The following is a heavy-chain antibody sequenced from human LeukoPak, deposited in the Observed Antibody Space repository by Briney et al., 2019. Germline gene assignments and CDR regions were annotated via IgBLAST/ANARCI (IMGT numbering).Heavy chain of an antibody. V-gene: IGHV4-4*02. CDR1: GGSISSSNW. D-gene: IGHD3-22*01. J-gene: IGHJ4*02. CDR2: IYHSGST. Sequence: PSETLSLTCAVSGGSISSSNWWRWVRQPPGKGLEWIGEIYHSGSTNYNPSLKSRVTISVDKSKNQFSLKLSSVTAADTAVYYCARDIVYYYDSSGYYDYYFDYWGQGTLVTVSS. CDR3: ARDIVYYYDSSGYYDYYFDY.